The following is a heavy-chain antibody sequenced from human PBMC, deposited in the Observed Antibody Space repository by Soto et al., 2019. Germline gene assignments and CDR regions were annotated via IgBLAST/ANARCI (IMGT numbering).Heavy chain of an antibody. CDR2: MSYSGGT. Sequence: SETLSLTCTVSGGSFSSNSYYWGWIRQPPGKGLDWIGSMSYSGGTYYNPSLKSRVTISVDTSKNQFSLKLSSVTAADTAVYYCARHEKVLPGILVVPAAIDYWGQGTLVTVSS. CDR3: ARHEKVLPGILVVPAAIDY. D-gene: IGHD2-2*01. CDR1: GGSFSSNSYY. V-gene: IGHV4-39*01. J-gene: IGHJ4*02.